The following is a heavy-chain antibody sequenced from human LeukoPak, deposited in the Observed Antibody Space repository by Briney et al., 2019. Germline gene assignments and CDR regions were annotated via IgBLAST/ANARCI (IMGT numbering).Heavy chain of an antibody. CDR1: GGSFSGYY. CDR2: INHSGST. J-gene: IGHJ3*02. Sequence: SETLSLTXAVYGGSFSGYYWSWIRQPPGKGLERIGEINHSGSTNYNPSLKSRVTISVDTSKNQFSLKLSSVTAADTAVYYCARRQAPYYDFWSGYQRAFDIWGQGTMVTVSS. CDR3: ARRQAPYYDFWSGYQRAFDI. V-gene: IGHV4-34*01. D-gene: IGHD3-3*01.